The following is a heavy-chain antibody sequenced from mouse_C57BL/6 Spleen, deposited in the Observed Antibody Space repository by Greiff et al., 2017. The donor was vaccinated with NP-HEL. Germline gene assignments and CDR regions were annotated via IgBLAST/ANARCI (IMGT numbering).Heavy chain of an antibody. CDR3: ARKIYYYGSHWYFDV. D-gene: IGHD1-1*01. J-gene: IGHJ1*03. CDR1: GYTFTSYW. V-gene: IGHV1-69*01. CDR2: IDPSDSYT. Sequence: QVQLQQPGAELVMPGASVKLSCKASGYTFTSYWMHWVKQRPGQGLEWIGEIDPSDSYTNYNQKFKGQSTLTVDKSSSTAYMQLSSLTSEDSAVYYCARKIYYYGSHWYFDVWGTGTTVTVSS.